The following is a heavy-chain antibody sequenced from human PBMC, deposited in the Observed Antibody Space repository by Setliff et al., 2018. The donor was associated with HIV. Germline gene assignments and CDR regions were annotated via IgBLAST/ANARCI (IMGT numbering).Heavy chain of an antibody. J-gene: IGHJ3*02. D-gene: IGHD3-22*01. V-gene: IGHV5-51*01. CDR1: GYRFTSYW. CDR2: IYPGDSDT. CDR3: ARRHYYDSSGYPNDAFDI. Sequence: PGESLTLSCKGSGYRFTSYWIGWVRQMPGKGLEWMGIIYPGDSDTGYSPSFQGQVTISADKSISTAYLQWISLKASDTAMYYFARRHYYDSSGYPNDAFDIWGQGTMVTVSS.